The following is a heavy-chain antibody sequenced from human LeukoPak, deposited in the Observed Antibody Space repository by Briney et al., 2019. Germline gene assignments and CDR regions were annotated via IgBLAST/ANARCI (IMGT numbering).Heavy chain of an antibody. J-gene: IGHJ4*02. CDR1: GLSFSTFW. CDR2: INGDGSVA. V-gene: IGHV3-7*01. D-gene: IGHD6-13*01. Sequence: GGSLRFSCAASGLSFSTFWMTWVRQAPGNGLEWVANINGDGSVAFYGDSVKGRFTISRDNAKNSLYLQMNSLRDEDTGVYYCATTADTAAGPYWGQGALVTVSS. CDR3: ATTADTAAGPY.